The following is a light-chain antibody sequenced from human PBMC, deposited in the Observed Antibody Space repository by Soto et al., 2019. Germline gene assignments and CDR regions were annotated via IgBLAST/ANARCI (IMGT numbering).Light chain of an antibody. V-gene: IGKV1-5*03. CDR3: QQSHSTPYT. Sequence: DIQMTQSPSTLSGSVGDRVTITCRASQTISSWLAWYQQKPGKAPKLLIYKASTLKSGVPSRFSGSGSGTEFTLTISSLQPEDFATYYCQQSHSTPYTFGQGTKVDIK. CDR2: KAS. J-gene: IGKJ2*01. CDR1: QTISSW.